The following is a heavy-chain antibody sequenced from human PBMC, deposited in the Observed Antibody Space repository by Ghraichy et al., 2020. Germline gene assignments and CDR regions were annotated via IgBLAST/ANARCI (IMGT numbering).Heavy chain of an antibody. CDR2: INAGNDNT. Sequence: ALVKVSCKASGYTFTSYAMHWVRQAPGQRLEWMGWINAGNDNTKYSQKFQGRVTITRDTSASTAYMELSSLRSEDTAVYYCARSGYSYDYPRYFDYWGQGTLVTVSS. D-gene: IGHD5-18*01. CDR3: ARSGYSYDYPRYFDY. J-gene: IGHJ4*02. V-gene: IGHV1-3*01. CDR1: GYTFTSYA.